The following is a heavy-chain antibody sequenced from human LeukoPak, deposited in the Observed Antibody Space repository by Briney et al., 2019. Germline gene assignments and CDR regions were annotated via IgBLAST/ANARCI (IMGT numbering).Heavy chain of an antibody. D-gene: IGHD1-26*01. CDR1: GGSISISY. CDR3: ARERMVGATCYFDQ. CDR2: IYYSGST. J-gene: IGHJ4*02. V-gene: IGHV4-59*01. Sequence: SETLSLTCTDSGGSISISYWTSIRHPPGERLGWIGYIYYSGSTNYNPSLQSRVTISLDTSNNQFSLKLNSVTAADTAVYYCARERMVGATCYFDQWGQGSLVTVSS.